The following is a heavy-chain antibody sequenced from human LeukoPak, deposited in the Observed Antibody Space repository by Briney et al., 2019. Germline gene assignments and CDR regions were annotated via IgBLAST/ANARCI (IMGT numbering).Heavy chain of an antibody. Sequence: PGGSLRPSCAAPEFTSRSYAIHWVPRAPGKGLEWVEVISYDGSNKYYADSVKGRFTISRDNSKNTLYLQMNSLRAEDTAVYYCARAPTYSSGWYFDYWGQGTLVTVSS. CDR3: ARAPTYSSGWYFDY. V-gene: IGHV3-30-3*01. CDR2: ISYDGSNK. D-gene: IGHD6-19*01. CDR1: EFTSRSYA. J-gene: IGHJ4*02.